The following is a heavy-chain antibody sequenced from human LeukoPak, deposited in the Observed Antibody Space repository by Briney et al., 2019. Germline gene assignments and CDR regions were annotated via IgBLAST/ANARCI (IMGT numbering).Heavy chain of an antibody. Sequence: GGSLRLSCAASGFTFSSYWMSWVRQAPGKGLEWVANIKQDGSEKYYVDSVKGRFTISRDNAKNSLYLQMNSLRVEDTAVYYCARAGYSSSWYRNYYYYYMDVWGKGTTVTVSS. CDR2: IKQDGSEK. D-gene: IGHD6-13*01. CDR3: ARAGYSSSWYRNYYYYYMDV. V-gene: IGHV3-7*04. CDR1: GFTFSSYW. J-gene: IGHJ6*03.